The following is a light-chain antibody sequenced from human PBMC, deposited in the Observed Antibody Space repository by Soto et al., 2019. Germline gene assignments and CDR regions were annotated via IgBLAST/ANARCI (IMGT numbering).Light chain of an antibody. J-gene: IGLJ1*01. CDR3: SSYAAGIPV. Sequence: QSALTQPPSASGSPGQSVTISCTGTSSDIGTFNYVSWYQHYPGKAPKLMLYEVSKRSSEVPDRFSGSKSGNTAALTVSGLQAEDEAEYYCSSYAAGIPVFGTGTKLTVL. V-gene: IGLV2-8*01. CDR2: EVS. CDR1: SSDIGTFNY.